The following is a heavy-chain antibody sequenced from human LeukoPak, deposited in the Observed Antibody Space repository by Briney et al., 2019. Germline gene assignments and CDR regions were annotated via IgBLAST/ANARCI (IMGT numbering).Heavy chain of an antibody. Sequence: PGGSLRLSCAASAFTFSDYYMSWIRQAPGKGLEWVSAISGSGGSTYYADSVKGRFTISRDNSKNTLYLQMNSLRAEDTAVYYCAKIRDYGDWSDAFDIWGQGTMVTVSS. CDR3: AKIRDYGDWSDAFDI. CDR1: AFTFSDYY. J-gene: IGHJ3*02. CDR2: ISGSGGST. D-gene: IGHD4-17*01. V-gene: IGHV3-23*01.